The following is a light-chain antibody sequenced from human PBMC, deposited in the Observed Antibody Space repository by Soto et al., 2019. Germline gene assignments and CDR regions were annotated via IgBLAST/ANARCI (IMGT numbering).Light chain of an antibody. CDR2: EVS. CDR3: SSYTGSSTPV. J-gene: IGLJ3*02. CDR1: SSDVGGYNY. V-gene: IGLV2-14*01. Sequence: QSVLTQPLSVSGSPGQSITISCTGTSSDVGGYNYVSWYQHHPGKAPKLMIYEVSNRPSGVSNRFSGSKSGNTASLTISGLQAEDEADYYCSSYTGSSTPVFGGGTKLTVL.